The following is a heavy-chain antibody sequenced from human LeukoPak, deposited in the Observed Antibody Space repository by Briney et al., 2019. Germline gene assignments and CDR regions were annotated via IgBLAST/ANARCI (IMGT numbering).Heavy chain of an antibody. V-gene: IGHV3-21*06. J-gene: IGHJ2*01. CDR2: ISGSSTYI. CDR3: ARDEVTVASSPSYWFFAL. CDR1: GFTFSSYT. Sequence: GGSLRLSCAASGFTFSSYTMNWVRQAPGKGLEWVSSISGSSTYIFSADSMKGRFTISRDNAKSSLYLQINSLRAEDTAIYYCARDEVTVASSPSYWFFALWGRGTLVTVSS. D-gene: IGHD2-15*01.